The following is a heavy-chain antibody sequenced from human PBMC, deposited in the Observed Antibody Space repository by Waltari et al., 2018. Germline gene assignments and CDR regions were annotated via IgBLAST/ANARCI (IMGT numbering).Heavy chain of an antibody. J-gene: IGHJ3*02. Sequence: QLQLQESGPGLVKPSETLSLTCTVSGGSISSSSYYWGWIRQPPGTGLEWIGSLYYRGSTYYSPSLKGRVTISVDTSKNQFSLRLSSVTAADTAVYYCARQSGIQLWLTVAFDIWGQGTMVTVSS. CDR2: LYYRGST. D-gene: IGHD5-18*01. CDR3: ARQSGIQLWLTVAFDI. CDR1: GGSISSSSYY. V-gene: IGHV4-39*07.